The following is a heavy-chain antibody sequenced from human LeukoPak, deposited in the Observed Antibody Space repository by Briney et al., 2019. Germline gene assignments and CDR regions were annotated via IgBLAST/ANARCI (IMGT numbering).Heavy chain of an antibody. D-gene: IGHD3-10*01. CDR3: ARERITMVRGVQDAFDI. J-gene: IGHJ3*02. Sequence: SETLSLTCTVSGGSISSYYWSWIRQPPGKGLEWIGYIYYSGSTNYNPSLKSRVTISVDTSKNQFSLKLSSVTAADTAVYYCARERITMVRGVQDAFDIWGQGTMVTVSS. CDR2: IYYSGST. V-gene: IGHV4-59*01. CDR1: GGSISSYY.